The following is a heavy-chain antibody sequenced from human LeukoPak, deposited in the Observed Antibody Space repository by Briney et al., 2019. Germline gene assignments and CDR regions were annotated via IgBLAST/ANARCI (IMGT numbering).Heavy chain of an antibody. CDR1: GYTFTGYY. V-gene: IGHV1-2*02. Sequence: ASVKVSCKTSGYTFTGYYIHWVRQAPGQGLEWMGWINPDSGATICAQKFQGRVTMTRDTSINTAYMDLSRLTSDDTAVYYCAKDLLSDSSGYDAFDIWGQGTLVTVSS. CDR2: INPDSGAT. CDR3: AKDLLSDSSGYDAFDI. D-gene: IGHD3-22*01. J-gene: IGHJ3*02.